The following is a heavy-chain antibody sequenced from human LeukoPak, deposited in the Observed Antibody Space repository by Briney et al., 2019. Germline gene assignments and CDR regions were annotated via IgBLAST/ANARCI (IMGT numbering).Heavy chain of an antibody. D-gene: IGHD2-2*02. CDR2: ISDSGGST. J-gene: IGHJ4*02. Sequence: PGGSPRLSCAASGFTFSSYAMSWVRQAPGKGLDWVSAISDSGGSTYYADSVKGRFTISRDNSKNTLYLQMNSLRAEDTAVYYCAKDQENLVVPAAINYWGQGTLVTVSS. V-gene: IGHV3-23*01. CDR1: GFTFSSYA. CDR3: AKDQENLVVPAAINY.